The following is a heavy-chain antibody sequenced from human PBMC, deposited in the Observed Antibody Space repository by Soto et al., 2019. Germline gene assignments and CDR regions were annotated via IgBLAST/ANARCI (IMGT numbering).Heavy chain of an antibody. D-gene: IGHD3-16*01. J-gene: IGHJ5*02. CDR1: GGTFSSYS. CDR2: ITPLYGTK. CDR3: ARGGTLKPFDP. Sequence: QVQLVQSGPEVKEPGSSVKVSCKTSGGTFSSYSLNWVRQAPGQGLEWMGVITPLYGTKNYAQRFRGRVTFAADESTSTLFMELTRAPSDDTAVYFCARGGTLKPFDPWGQGTLVTVSS. V-gene: IGHV1-69*12.